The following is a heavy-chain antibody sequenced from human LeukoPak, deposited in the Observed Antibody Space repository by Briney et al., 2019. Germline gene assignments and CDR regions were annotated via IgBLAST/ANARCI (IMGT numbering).Heavy chain of an antibody. CDR1: GYTFTGYY. D-gene: IGHD3-22*01. CDR3: ARGFDYYDSSGYSY. Sequence: ASVTVSCKASGYTFTGYYMHWVRQAPGQGLEWMGRINPNSGGTNYAQKFQGRVTMTRDTSISTAYMELSRLRSDDTAVYYCARGFDYYDSSGYSYWGQGTLVTVSS. V-gene: IGHV1-2*06. J-gene: IGHJ4*02. CDR2: INPNSGGT.